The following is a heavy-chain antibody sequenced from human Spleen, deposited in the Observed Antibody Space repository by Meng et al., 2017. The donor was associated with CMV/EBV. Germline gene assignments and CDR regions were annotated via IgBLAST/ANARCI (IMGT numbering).Heavy chain of an antibody. CDR2: IWHDGTNQ. Sequence: GESLKISCAASGFTFSSYVMHWVRQAPGKGLEWVAFIWHDGTNQYYADSVKGRFTVSRDNSKNTLYLQMNSLRAEDTAVYYCTRSAYYYDSSGSYWGQGTLVTVSS. CDR3: TRSAYYYDSSGSY. CDR1: GFTFSSYV. V-gene: IGHV3-33*01. D-gene: IGHD3-22*01. J-gene: IGHJ4*02.